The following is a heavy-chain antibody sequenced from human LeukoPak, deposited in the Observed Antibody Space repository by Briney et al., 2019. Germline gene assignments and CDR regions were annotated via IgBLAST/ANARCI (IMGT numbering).Heavy chain of an antibody. CDR2: INHSGST. Sequence: SETLSLTCAVDGGSFSGYYWSWIRQPPGKGLEWIGEINHSGSTNYNPSLKSRVTISVDTSKNQFSLKLSSVTAADTAVYFCARHGYSSSWSDYWGQGTLVTVSS. J-gene: IGHJ4*02. D-gene: IGHD6-13*01. CDR1: GGSFSGYY. V-gene: IGHV4-34*01. CDR3: ARHGYSSSWSDY.